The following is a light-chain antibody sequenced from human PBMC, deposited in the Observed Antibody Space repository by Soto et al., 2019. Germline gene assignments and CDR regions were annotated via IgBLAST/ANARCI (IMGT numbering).Light chain of an antibody. Sequence: EIVLTQSPGTLSLSPGERATLSCRASQSVSSSDLAWYQQKPGHAPRLLIYGASSRATGIPDRFSGSGSGTDFTLTISRLEPEDFAVYYCQQYGSSPYTFGQGTKLEIK. V-gene: IGKV3-20*01. CDR2: GAS. CDR3: QQYGSSPYT. J-gene: IGKJ2*01. CDR1: QSVSSSD.